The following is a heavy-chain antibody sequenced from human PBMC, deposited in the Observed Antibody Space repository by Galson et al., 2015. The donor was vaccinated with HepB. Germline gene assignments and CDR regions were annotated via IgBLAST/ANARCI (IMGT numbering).Heavy chain of an antibody. CDR2: ISYDGSNK. CDR3: AKATYYDFWSGGDY. D-gene: IGHD3-3*01. J-gene: IGHJ4*02. V-gene: IGHV3-30*18. CDR1: GFTFSSYG. Sequence: SLRLSCAASGFTFSSYGMHWVRQAPGKGLEWVAVISYDGSNKYYADSVKGRFTISRDNSKNTLYLQMNSLRAEDTAVYYCAKATYYDFWSGGDYWGQGTLVTVSS.